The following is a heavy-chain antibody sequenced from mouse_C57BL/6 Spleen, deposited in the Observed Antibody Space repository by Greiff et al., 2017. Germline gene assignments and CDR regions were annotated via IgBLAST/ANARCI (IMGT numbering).Heavy chain of an antibody. D-gene: IGHD2-3*01. CDR3: AREGDGYYVRAMDY. CDR1: GFTFSDYY. Sequence: EVKLVESEGGLVQPGSSMKLSCTASGFTFSDYYMAWVRQVPEKGLEWVANINYDGSSTYYLDSLKSRFIISRDNAKNILYLQMSSLKSEDTATXYCAREGDGYYVRAMDYWGQGTSVTVSS. J-gene: IGHJ4*01. CDR2: INYDGSST. V-gene: IGHV5-16*01.